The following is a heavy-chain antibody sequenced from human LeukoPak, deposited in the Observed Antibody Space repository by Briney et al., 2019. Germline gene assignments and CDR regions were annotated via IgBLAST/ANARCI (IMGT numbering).Heavy chain of an antibody. CDR1: GFTFSTYF. CDR2: IWYDGSNK. J-gene: IGHJ4*02. D-gene: IGHD5-18*01. CDR3: ARAEVDTAMGSV. Sequence: GRSLRLSCAASGFTFSTYFMHWVRQAPGKGLEWVAVIWYDGSNKYYADSVKGRFTISRDNSKNTLYLQMNSLRAEDTAVYYCARAEVDTAMGSVWGQGTLVTVSS. V-gene: IGHV3-33*08.